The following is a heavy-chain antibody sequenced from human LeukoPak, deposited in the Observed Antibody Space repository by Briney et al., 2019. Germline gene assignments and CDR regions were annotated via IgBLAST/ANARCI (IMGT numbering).Heavy chain of an antibody. CDR1: GGSISSYY. J-gene: IGHJ5*02. CDR2: IYYSGST. D-gene: IGHD3-3*01. V-gene: IGHV4-59*12. CDR3: AREAITIFGVVRTQTTYGPHRFDP. Sequence: PSETLSLTCTVSGGSISSYYWSWIRQPPGKGLEWIGYIYYSGSTYYNPSLKSRVTISVDTSKNQFSLKLSSVTAADTAVYYCAREAITIFGVVRTQTTYGPHRFDPWGQGTLVTVSS.